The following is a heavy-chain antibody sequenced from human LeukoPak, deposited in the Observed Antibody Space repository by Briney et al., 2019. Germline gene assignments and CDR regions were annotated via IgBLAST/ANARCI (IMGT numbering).Heavy chain of an antibody. CDR2: IWYDGSNK. CDR3: AREGGTTVID. CDR1: GFTFSSYG. Sequence: GRSLRLSCAAPGFTFSSYGMHWVRQAPGKGLEWVAVIWYDGSNKYYTDSVKGRFTISRHNSKNMLYLQMNSLRPEDTAVYYCAREGGTTVIDWGQGTLVTVSS. D-gene: IGHD1-1*01. V-gene: IGHV3-30*19. J-gene: IGHJ4*02.